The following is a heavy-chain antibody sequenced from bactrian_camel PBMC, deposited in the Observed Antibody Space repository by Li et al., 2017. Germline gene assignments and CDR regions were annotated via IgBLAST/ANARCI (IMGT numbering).Heavy chain of an antibody. J-gene: IGHJ6*01. V-gene: IGHV3S40*01. Sequence: VQLVESGGGLVQPGESLRLSCAASGFIFRDHSMNWVRQAPGKGLEWVSSINGGASVTYYADVVKGRFTISQDKGKNTVYLQMNSLKPDDTAVYYCAAPPEFSKYSPCSPHRENFRYWGQGT. CDR3: AAPPEFSKYSPCSPHRENFRY. CDR2: INGGASVT. D-gene: IGHD2*01. CDR1: GFIFRDHS.